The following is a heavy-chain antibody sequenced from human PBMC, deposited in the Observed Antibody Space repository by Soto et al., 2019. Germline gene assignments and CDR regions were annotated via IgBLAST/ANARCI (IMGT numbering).Heavy chain of an antibody. Sequence: EVQLVESGGGLVQPGGSLRLSCAASGFTFSSYSMNWVRQAPGKGLEWVLYISSSSSTIYYADSVKGRFTISRDNAKNSLYLQMNSLRDEDTAVYYCARDLGYYDSSGYYSYYYYGMDVWGQGTTVTVSS. V-gene: IGHV3-48*02. CDR3: ARDLGYYDSSGYYSYYYYGMDV. J-gene: IGHJ6*02. D-gene: IGHD3-22*01. CDR1: GFTFSSYS. CDR2: ISSSSSTI.